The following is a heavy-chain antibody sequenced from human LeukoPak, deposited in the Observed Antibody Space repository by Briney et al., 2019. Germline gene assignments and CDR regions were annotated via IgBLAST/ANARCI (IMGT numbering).Heavy chain of an antibody. CDR1: GFTFSSYA. CDR2: ISGSGGST. D-gene: IGHD4-23*01. Sequence: GGSLRLSCAASGFTFSSYAMSWVRQAPGKGLEWVSAISGSGGSTYYADSVKGGFTISRDNSKDTLHLQMNSLRVEDTAVYYCAKFSPYGGISYWGQGTLVTVSS. V-gene: IGHV3-23*01. CDR3: AKFSPYGGISY. J-gene: IGHJ4*02.